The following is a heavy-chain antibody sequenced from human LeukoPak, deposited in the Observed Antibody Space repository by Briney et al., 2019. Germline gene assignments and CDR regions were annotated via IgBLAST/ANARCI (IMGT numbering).Heavy chain of an antibody. J-gene: IGHJ5*02. Sequence: PSETLSLTCTVSGGSISSYYWSWIRQPPGKGLEWVGYIYYSGSTNYNPSLKSRVTISVDTSKNQFSLKLSSVTAADTAVYYCARGGPDSSGYYYWFDPWGQGTLVTVSS. D-gene: IGHD3-22*01. CDR3: ARGGPDSSGYYYWFDP. CDR2: IYYSGST. V-gene: IGHV4-59*01. CDR1: GGSISSYY.